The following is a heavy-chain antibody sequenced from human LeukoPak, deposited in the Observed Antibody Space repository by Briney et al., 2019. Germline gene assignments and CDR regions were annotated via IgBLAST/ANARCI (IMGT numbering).Heavy chain of an antibody. CDR1: GFTFSGYW. CDR3: ARPASQVVLTDLYDY. Sequence: GGSLRLSCATSGFTFSGYWMSWVRQAPGKGLEWVANIKGDGSEKNYVDSVKGRFTISRDNAKTSLYLQMDSLSAEDTAVYYCARPASQVVLTDLYDYWGQGTLVTVSS. V-gene: IGHV3-7*01. D-gene: IGHD2-21*02. J-gene: IGHJ4*02. CDR2: IKGDGSEK.